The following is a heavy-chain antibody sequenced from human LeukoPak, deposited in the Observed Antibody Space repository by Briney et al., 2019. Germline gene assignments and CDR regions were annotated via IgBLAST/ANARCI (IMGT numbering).Heavy chain of an antibody. D-gene: IGHD6-13*01. CDR1: GFTFSSYA. J-gene: IGHJ6*03. CDR3: AKTYSSSRAHYYYYYYMDV. V-gene: IGHV3-23*01. Sequence: GSLRLSCAASGFTFSSYAMSWVRQAPGKGLEWVSAISGSGGSTYYADSVKGRFTISRDNSKNTLYLQMNSLRAEDTAVYYCAKTYSSSRAHYYYYYYMDVWGKGTTVTIPS. CDR2: ISGSGGST.